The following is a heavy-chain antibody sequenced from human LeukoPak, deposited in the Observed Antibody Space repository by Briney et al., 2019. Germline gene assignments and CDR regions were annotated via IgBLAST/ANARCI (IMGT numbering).Heavy chain of an antibody. V-gene: IGHV1-69*05. J-gene: IGHJ5*02. CDR2: IIPIFGTA. D-gene: IGHD3-16*02. CDR1: GGTFSSYA. CDR3: ARSGGDDYVWGSYPLNWFDP. Sequence: SVEVSCKASGGTFSSYAISWVRQAPGQGLEWMGGIIPIFGTANYAQKFQGRVTITTDESTSTAYMELSSLRSEDTAVYYCARSGGDDYVWGSYPLNWFDPWGQGTLVTVSS.